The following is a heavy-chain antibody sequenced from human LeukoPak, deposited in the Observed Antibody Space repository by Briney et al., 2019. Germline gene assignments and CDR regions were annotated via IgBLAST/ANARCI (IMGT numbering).Heavy chain of an antibody. CDR3: ARDRESESDSEGDY. D-gene: IGHD4-11*01. V-gene: IGHV3-7*01. Sequence: PGGSLRLSCSASGFTFSRFWMSWDRQAPGKGLEYVALIKQGGSEIYHMDSVKGRFTISRDDATNSLYLQMNSLRVEDTALYYCARDRESESDSEGDYWGQGTLVTVSS. J-gene: IGHJ4*02. CDR1: GFTFSRFW. CDR2: IKQGGSEI.